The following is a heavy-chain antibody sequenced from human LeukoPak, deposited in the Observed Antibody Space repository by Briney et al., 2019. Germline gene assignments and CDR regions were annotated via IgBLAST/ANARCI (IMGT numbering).Heavy chain of an antibody. CDR2: TYHSGST. D-gene: IGHD3-10*01. CDR3: ARNYFGSGTYPFDY. J-gene: IGHJ4*02. Sequence: SETLSLTCAVSGGSISSSNWWSWVRQPPGKGLEWIGETYHSGSTNYNPSLKSRVTISVDKSKNQFSLKLSSVTAADTAVYYCARNYFGSGTYPFDYWGQGTLVTVSS. CDR1: GGSISSSNW. V-gene: IGHV4-4*02.